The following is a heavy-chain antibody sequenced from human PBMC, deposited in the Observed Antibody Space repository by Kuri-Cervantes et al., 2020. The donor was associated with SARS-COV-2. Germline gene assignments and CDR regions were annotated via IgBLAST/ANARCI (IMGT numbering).Heavy chain of an antibody. CDR3: ARSYTAMDLRLLAYYYYGMDV. Sequence: ASVKVSCKASGYTFTGYYMHWVRQAPGQGLEWMGWINPNSGGTNYAQKFQGWVTVTRDTSISTAYMELSRLRSDDTAVYYCARSYTAMDLRLLAYYYYGMDVWGQGTTVTVSS. CDR2: INPNSGGT. D-gene: IGHD5-18*01. J-gene: IGHJ6*02. V-gene: IGHV1-2*04. CDR1: GYTFTGYY.